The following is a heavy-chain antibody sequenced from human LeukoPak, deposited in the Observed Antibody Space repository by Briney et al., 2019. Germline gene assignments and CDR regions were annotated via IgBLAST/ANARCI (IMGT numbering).Heavy chain of an antibody. J-gene: IGHJ6*03. CDR1: GYSISSGYY. CDR2: IYHSGST. V-gene: IGHV4-38-2*02. D-gene: IGHD3-10*01. Sequence: SETLSLTCTVSGYSISSGYYWGWIRQPPGKGLEWIGSIYHSGSTYYNPSLKSRVTISVDMSKNQFSLKLSSVTAADTAVYYCARAGSGSYYYYYYYMDVWGKGTTVTVSS. CDR3: ARAGSGSYYYYYYYMDV.